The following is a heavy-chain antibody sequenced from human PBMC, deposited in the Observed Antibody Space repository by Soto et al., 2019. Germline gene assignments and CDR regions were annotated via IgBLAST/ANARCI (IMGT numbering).Heavy chain of an antibody. D-gene: IGHD3-10*01. CDR1: GGSFSGYY. CDR2: INHSGST. CDR3: ARCRVTLVRGVIITHYYYGRDV. Sequence: PSETLSLTCAVYGGSFSGYYWSWIRQPPGKGLEWIGEINHSGSTNYNPSLKSRVTISVDTSKNQFSLKLSSVTAADTAVYYCARCRVTLVRGVIITHYYYGRDVWGKGTTVTVGS. J-gene: IGHJ6*01. V-gene: IGHV4-34*01.